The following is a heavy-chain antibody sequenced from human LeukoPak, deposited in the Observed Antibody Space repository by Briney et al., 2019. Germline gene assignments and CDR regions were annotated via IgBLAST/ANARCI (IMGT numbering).Heavy chain of an antibody. CDR3: ARGGSGWHHFDY. Sequence: GGSLRLSCAASGFTFSSYWMSWVCQAPGKGLEWVANIKQDGSEIYYVDSVKGRFTISRDNAKNSLYLQMNSLRAEDTAVYYCARGGSGWHHFDYWGQGTLVTVSS. V-gene: IGHV3-7*01. J-gene: IGHJ4*02. CDR1: GFTFSSYW. D-gene: IGHD6-19*01. CDR2: IKQDGSEI.